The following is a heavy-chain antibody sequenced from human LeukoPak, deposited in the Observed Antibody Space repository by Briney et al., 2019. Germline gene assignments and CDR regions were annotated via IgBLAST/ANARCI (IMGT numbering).Heavy chain of an antibody. V-gene: IGHV3-21*01. Sequence: GGSLRLSCAASGFTFSSYSMNWVRQAPGKGLEWVSSISSSSSYIYYADSVKGRFTTSRDNAKNSLYLQMNSLRAEDTAVYYCARDGDYSRWPIIDYWGQGTLVTVSS. D-gene: IGHD4-17*01. CDR2: ISSSSSYI. J-gene: IGHJ4*02. CDR3: ARDGDYSRWPIIDY. CDR1: GFTFSSYS.